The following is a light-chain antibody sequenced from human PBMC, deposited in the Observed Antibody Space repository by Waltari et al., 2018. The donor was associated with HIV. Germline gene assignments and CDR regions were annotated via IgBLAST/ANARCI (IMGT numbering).Light chain of an antibody. V-gene: IGLV2-14*03. Sequence: QSALTPPASVSGSPGQSITISCPGTTSDVGGDNYVSWYQPHPGKAPKLLIYEVTNRPSGVSNRFSGSKSDSTASLTISGLQAEDEAEYYCSSSTTTTTLGLFGTGTKVTVL. CDR2: EVT. CDR1: TSDVGGDNY. CDR3: SSSTTTTTLGL. J-gene: IGLJ1*01.